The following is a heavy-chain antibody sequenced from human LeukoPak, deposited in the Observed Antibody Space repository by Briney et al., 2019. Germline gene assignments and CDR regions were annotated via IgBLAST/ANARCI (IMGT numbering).Heavy chain of an antibody. CDR2: IYYSGST. J-gene: IGHJ3*02. V-gene: IGHV4-59*01. CDR1: GGSISSYY. Sequence: SETLSLTCTVSGGSISSYYWNWIRQPPGKGLEWIGYIYYSGSTNYNPSLKSRVTISVDTSKNQVSLKLSSVTAADTAVYYCARASDSSGYFQAFDIWGQGTMVTVSS. CDR3: ARASDSSGYFQAFDI. D-gene: IGHD3-22*01.